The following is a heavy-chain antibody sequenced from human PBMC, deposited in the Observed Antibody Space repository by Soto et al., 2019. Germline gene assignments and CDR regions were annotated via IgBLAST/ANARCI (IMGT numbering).Heavy chain of an antibody. CDR3: AGGTDYRWVL. D-gene: IGHD4-4*01. CDR2: IHHSGST. J-gene: IGHJ3*01. CDR1: DGFITNTHYW. Sequence: KSSETLSLTCGVSDGFITNTHYWWSWVRQPPGKGLEWIGEIHHSGSTNYNPSLRSRVTMSVDTSKNQFSPKLNSLTAADAAVYYCAGGTDYRWVLWGQGTMVTVSS. V-gene: IGHV4-4*02.